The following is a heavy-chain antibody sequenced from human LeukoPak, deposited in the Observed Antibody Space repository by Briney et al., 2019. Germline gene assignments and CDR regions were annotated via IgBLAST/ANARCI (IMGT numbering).Heavy chain of an antibody. CDR1: GFTFSSYW. V-gene: IGHV3-7*04. J-gene: IGHJ1*01. CDR3: ARDLTVYYYDSSGLEH. D-gene: IGHD3-22*01. CDR2: IKQDGSEK. Sequence: GGSLRLSCAASGFTFSSYWTSWVRQAPGKGLEWVANIKQDGSEKYYVDSVKGRFTISRDNAKNSLYLQMNSLRAEDTAVYYCARDLTVYYYDSSGLEHWGQGTLVTVSS.